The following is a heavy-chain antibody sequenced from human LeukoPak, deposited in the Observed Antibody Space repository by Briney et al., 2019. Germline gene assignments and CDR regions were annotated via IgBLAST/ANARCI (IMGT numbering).Heavy chain of an antibody. J-gene: IGHJ4*02. Sequence: KPSETLSLTCTVSGGSISSYYWSWIRQPPGKGLEWIGYIYYSGSTNYNPSLKSRVTISVDTSKNQFSLKLSSVTAADTAVYYCARGLYDSSGYYYWAGWYFDYWGQGTLVTVSS. CDR1: GGSISSYY. D-gene: IGHD3-22*01. CDR3: ARGLYDSSGYYYWAGWYFDY. V-gene: IGHV4-59*08. CDR2: IYYSGST.